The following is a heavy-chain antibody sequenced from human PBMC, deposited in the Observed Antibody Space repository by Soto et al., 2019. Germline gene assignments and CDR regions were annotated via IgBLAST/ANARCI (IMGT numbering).Heavy chain of an antibody. CDR2: ISNGGGAI. D-gene: IGHD4-17*01. V-gene: IGHV3-11*01. CDR3: ARRGSTVTFTY. J-gene: IGHJ4*02. CDR1: GFTFSDYY. Sequence: QVQLVESGGGLVKPGGSLRLSCAASGFTFSDYYMSWIRHAPGKGLEWISYISNGGGAISYAGSVKGRFTISRDNAKNSLFLQMNNLRAEDTAVYYCARRGSTVTFTYWGQGTLVTVSS.